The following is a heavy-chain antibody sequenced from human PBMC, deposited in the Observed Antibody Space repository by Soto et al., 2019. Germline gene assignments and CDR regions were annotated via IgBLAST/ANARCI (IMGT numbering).Heavy chain of an antibody. Sequence: GASVKVSCKASGYTFTSYDISWVRQAPGQGLEWMGIINTSGGSTSYAQKFQGRVTMTRDTSTSTVYMELSSLRSEDTAVYYCARGPPLYGDNLSFDYWGQGTLVTVSS. J-gene: IGHJ4*02. CDR3: ARGPPLYGDNLSFDY. CDR1: GYTFTSYD. CDR2: INTSGGST. V-gene: IGHV1-46*03. D-gene: IGHD4-17*01.